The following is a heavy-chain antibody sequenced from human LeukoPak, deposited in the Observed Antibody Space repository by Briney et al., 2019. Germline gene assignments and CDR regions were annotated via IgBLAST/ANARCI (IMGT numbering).Heavy chain of an antibody. V-gene: IGHV3-23*01. CDR2: ISGGGDTT. J-gene: IGHJ4*02. CDR3: AKGDGYNSAFDI. Sequence: PGGSLRLSCAASGLTFSRYAMSWVRQAPGKGLEWVSGISGGGDTTHHTDSVKGRFTIARDNYNDTLYLQMNGLRVEDTAVYYCAKGDGYNSAFDIWGQGTLVTVSS. CDR1: GLTFSRYA. D-gene: IGHD5-24*01.